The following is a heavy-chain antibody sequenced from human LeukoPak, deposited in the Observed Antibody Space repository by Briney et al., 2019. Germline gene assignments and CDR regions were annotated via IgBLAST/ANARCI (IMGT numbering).Heavy chain of an antibody. CDR1: GYTFTSYG. V-gene: IGHV1-46*01. D-gene: IGHD6-13*01. Sequence: ASVKVSCKASGYTFTSYGISWVRQAPGQGLEWMGIINPSGGSTSYAQKFQGRVTMTRDTSTSTVYMELSSLRSEDTAVYYCARDHVAAAGTLGYWGQGTLVTVSS. J-gene: IGHJ4*02. CDR3: ARDHVAAAGTLGY. CDR2: INPSGGST.